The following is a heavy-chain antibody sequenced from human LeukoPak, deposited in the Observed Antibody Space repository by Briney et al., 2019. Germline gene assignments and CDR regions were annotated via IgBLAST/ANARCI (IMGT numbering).Heavy chain of an antibody. CDR1: GYTFTSYG. J-gene: IGHJ6*02. CDR2: ISAYNGNT. D-gene: IGHD2-15*01. Sequence: VASVKVSCKASGYTFTSYGISWVRQAPGQGLEWMGWISAYNGNTNYAQKLQGRVTVTTDTSTSTAYMELRSLRSDDTAVYYCARTPPLLGLNYYYGMDVWGQGTTVTVSS. V-gene: IGHV1-18*01. CDR3: ARTPPLLGLNYYYGMDV.